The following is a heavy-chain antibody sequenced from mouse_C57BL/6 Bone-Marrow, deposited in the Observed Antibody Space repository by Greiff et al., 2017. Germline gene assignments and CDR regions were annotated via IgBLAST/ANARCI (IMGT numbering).Heavy chain of an antibody. CDR1: GYTFTSYW. Sequence: EVQLQQSGTVLARPGASVKMSCKTSGYTFTSYWMHWVKQRPGQGLEWIGAIYPGNSDTSYNQKFKGKAKLTAVTSASTAYMELSSLTNEDSAVYYCTSSLITTVVGGVAYWGQGTLVTVSA. CDR3: TSSLITTVVGGVAY. CDR2: IYPGNSDT. V-gene: IGHV1-5*01. D-gene: IGHD1-1*01. J-gene: IGHJ3*01.